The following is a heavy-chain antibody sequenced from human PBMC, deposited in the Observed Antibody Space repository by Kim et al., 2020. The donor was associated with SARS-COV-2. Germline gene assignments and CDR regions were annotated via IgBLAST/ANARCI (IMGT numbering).Heavy chain of an antibody. J-gene: IGHJ3*02. D-gene: IGHD3-16*01. CDR1: GFPFQDYD. Sequence: GGSLRLSCAASGFPFQDYDMSWVRQVPGKGLEWVSRINWNGRKTHYADSVKGRFTISRDNAKNSVYLQMNTVRAEDTALYHCTRDLLEGPSGSYVFYIWGQGTLVSVS. CDR2: INWNGRKT. CDR3: TRDLLEGPSGSYVFYI. V-gene: IGHV3-20*01.